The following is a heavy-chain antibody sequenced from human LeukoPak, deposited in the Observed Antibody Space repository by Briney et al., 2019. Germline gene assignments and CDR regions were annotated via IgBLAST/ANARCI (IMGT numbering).Heavy chain of an antibody. CDR2: IRHDGDTK. J-gene: IGHJ4*02. Sequence: PGGSLRLSCEASGFTFNNYGMHWVRQAPGKGLEWVAVIRHDGDTKFYADSVKGRFTISRDKSKNTLYLEMNSLRAEDTAVYYCVKDSTTRASNLPDYWGQGTLVTVSS. CDR1: GFTFNNYG. V-gene: IGHV3-30*02. CDR3: VKDSTTRASNLPDY. D-gene: IGHD1/OR15-1a*01.